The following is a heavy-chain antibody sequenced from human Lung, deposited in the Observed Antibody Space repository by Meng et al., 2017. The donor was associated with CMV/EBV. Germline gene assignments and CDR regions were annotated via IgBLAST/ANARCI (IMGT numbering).Heavy chain of an antibody. J-gene: IGHJ4*02. D-gene: IGHD6-13*01. CDR1: GFTFNNYA. V-gene: IGHV3-23*01. CDR3: ARGDSSTTWLGFDY. CDR2: VLGTGPT. Sequence: GSXRLSXSASGFTFNNYAMTWVPQAPGKGLEWVSTVLGTGPTYYADYVKGRFTISRDDSRNTLFLQLNSLRDEETAVFYCARGDSSTTWLGFDYWGLGTLVTVSS.